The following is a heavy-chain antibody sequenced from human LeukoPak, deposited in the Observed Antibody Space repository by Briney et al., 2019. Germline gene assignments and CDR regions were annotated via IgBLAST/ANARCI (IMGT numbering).Heavy chain of an antibody. CDR2: ISYDGSNK. V-gene: IGHV3-30*04. Sequence: GGSLRLSCAASGFTFSSYAMHWVRQAPGKGLEWVAVISYDGSNKYYADSVKGRFTISRDNSKNTLYLQMNSLRAEDTAVYYCARDRSSSSSVFDAFDIWGQGTMVTVSS. CDR3: ARDRSSSSSVFDAFDI. D-gene: IGHD6-6*01. J-gene: IGHJ3*02. CDR1: GFTFSSYA.